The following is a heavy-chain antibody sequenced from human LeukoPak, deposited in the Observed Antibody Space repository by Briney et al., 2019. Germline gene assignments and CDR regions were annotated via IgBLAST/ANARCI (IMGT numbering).Heavy chain of an antibody. CDR2: ISPYKGNT. J-gene: IGHJ6*03. V-gene: IGHV1-18*01. CDR1: GYSFTSSG. CDR3: ARGPGGRRGYYPLEDSYYYYYMDV. D-gene: IGHD3-22*01. Sequence: VASVKVSCKASGYSFTSSGISWVRQAPGQGLEWMGWISPYKGNTNYAQKLQGRVTMTTDTSTSTAYMELRSLRSDDTAVYYCARGPGGRRGYYPLEDSYYYYYMDVWGKGTTVTVSS.